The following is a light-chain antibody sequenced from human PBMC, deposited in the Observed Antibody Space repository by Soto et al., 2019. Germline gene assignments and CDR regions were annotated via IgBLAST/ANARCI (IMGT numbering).Light chain of an antibody. V-gene: IGLV4-60*02. Sequence: QSVLTQSSSASASLGSSVKLTCTLSSGHSSYIIAWHQQQPGKAPRYLMKLEGSGSYNKGSGVPDRFSGSSSGADRYLTISNLQVEDEADYYRETWDSNTRVFGGGTQLTVL. CDR2: LEGSGSY. CDR3: ETWDSNTRV. J-gene: IGLJ3*02. CDR1: SGHSSYI.